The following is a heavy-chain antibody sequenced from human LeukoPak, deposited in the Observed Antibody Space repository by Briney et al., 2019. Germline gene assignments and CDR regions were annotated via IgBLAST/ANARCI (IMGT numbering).Heavy chain of an antibody. CDR2: IIPIFGTA. CDR1: GGTLSSYA. Sequence: SVKVSCKASGGTLSSYAISWVRQAPGQGLEWMGGIIPIFGTANYAQKFQGRVTITADESTSTAYMELSSLRSEDTAVYYCASSRGYYDSSGYYGPFDYWGQGTLVTVSS. V-gene: IGHV1-69*13. CDR3: ASSRGYYDSSGYYGPFDY. J-gene: IGHJ4*02. D-gene: IGHD3-22*01.